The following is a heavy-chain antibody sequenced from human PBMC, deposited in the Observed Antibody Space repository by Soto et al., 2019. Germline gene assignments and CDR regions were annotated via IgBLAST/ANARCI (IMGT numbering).Heavy chain of an antibody. Sequence: GGSLRLSCAASGFTLSNYVMNWVRQAPGKGLVWVSRINSDGSSTSYADSVKGRFTISRDNAKNTLYLQMNSLRAEDTAVYYCARVCSGGSCQRTGNYYYYYGMDVWGQGTTVTVSS. V-gene: IGHV3-74*01. CDR3: ARVCSGGSCQRTGNYYYYYGMDV. CDR2: INSDGSST. D-gene: IGHD2-15*01. CDR1: GFTLSNYV. J-gene: IGHJ6*02.